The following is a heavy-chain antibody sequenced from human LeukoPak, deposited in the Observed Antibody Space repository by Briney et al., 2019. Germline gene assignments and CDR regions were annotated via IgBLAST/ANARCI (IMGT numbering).Heavy chain of an antibody. CDR1: GYTFTTYG. CDR2: ISTYDGDT. Sequence: GASVKVSRKASGYTFTTYGVSWVRQAPGQGLEWMGWISTYDGDTKYPQKLQGRVTMTTDTSTSTAYMELRSLRSDDTAVYYCARHGNFDHWGQGTLVTVSS. J-gene: IGHJ4*02. CDR3: ARHGNFDH. V-gene: IGHV1-18*01.